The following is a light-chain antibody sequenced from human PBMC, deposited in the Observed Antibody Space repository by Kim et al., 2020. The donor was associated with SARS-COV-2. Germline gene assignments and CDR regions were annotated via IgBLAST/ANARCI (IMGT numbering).Light chain of an antibody. CDR3: QQYNSWPLT. V-gene: IGKV3-15*01. CDR2: GAS. J-gene: IGKJ4*01. Sequence: EIVMTQSPATLSVSPGERATLSCRASQSVKSNFAWYQQKAGQAPRLLIYGASTRATGIPARFSGSGSGTEFTLTVSSLQSEDFAVYYCQQYNSWPLTFGGGTKVDIK. CDR1: QSVKSN.